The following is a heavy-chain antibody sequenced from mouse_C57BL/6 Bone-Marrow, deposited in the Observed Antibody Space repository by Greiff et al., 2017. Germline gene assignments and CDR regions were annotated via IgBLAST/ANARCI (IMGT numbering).Heavy chain of an antibody. Sequence: EVMLVESGGDLVKPGGSLKLSCAASGFTFSSYGMSWVRQTPDKRLEWVATISSGGSYTYYPDSVKGRFTISRDNAKNTLYLQMSSLKSEDTAMYYCARQGGYYWMDYWGQGTSVTVSS. CDR2: ISSGGSYT. CDR3: ARQGGYYWMDY. V-gene: IGHV5-6*01. J-gene: IGHJ4*01. D-gene: IGHD3-1*01. CDR1: GFTFSSYG.